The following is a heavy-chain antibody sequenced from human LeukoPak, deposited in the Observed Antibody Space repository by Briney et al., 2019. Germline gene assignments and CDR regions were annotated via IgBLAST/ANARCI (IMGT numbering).Heavy chain of an antibody. V-gene: IGHV5-51*01. D-gene: IGHD2-15*01. CDR2: IYPGDSET. Sequence: GESLKISCQGSGVCFYKYWIACVRQLPGKGLEWMGMIYPGDSETRYSPSFQGQVTFSADKSISTAFLQWTSLKASDHATCFGASPSYCSGDSCHLDPFGYWGQGTLVIISS. CDR1: GVCFYKYW. J-gene: IGHJ4*02. CDR3: ASPSYCSGDSCHLDPFGY.